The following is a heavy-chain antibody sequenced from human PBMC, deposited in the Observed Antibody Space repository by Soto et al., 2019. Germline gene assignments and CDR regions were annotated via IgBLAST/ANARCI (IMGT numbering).Heavy chain of an antibody. CDR1: GYTFTSYA. V-gene: IGHV1-24*01. D-gene: IGHD3-3*01. Sequence: ASVKVSCKASGYTFTSYAMRWVRQAPGQRLEWMGCFNHEDGETNYAQKFQGRVTMTKDTSTDTAYMELSSLRSEDTAVYYCATLLSNYDFWSGYYVGHFDYWGQGTLVTVSS. CDR3: ATLLSNYDFWSGYYVGHFDY. CDR2: FNHEDGET. J-gene: IGHJ4*02.